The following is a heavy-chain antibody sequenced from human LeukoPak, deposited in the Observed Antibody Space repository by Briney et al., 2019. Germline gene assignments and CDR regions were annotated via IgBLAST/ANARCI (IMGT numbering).Heavy chain of an antibody. V-gene: IGHV1-69*04. CDR3: ARVPEYRSSRAYHYFGMDV. D-gene: IGHD6-13*01. J-gene: IGHJ6*02. CDR1: GGTFSRYV. CDR2: ITPSVGIP. Sequence: SVKVSCKPSGGTFSRYVISWVRQAPGQGLEWMGRITPSVGIPNYAQKFQGRVTITADKSTSIVNMGLSSLRTDDTAVYWCARVPEYRSSRAYHYFGMDVWGQGTTVIVSS.